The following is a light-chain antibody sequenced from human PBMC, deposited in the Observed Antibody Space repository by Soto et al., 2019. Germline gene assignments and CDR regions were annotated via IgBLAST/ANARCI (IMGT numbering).Light chain of an antibody. CDR1: ESVSRY. CDR3: QQRSNWPST. CDR2: DAS. Sequence: EIVLTQSPATLSLSPGNRATLSCRASESVSRYLAWYQQKPGQAPRLLIYDASNRATGIPARFSGSGSGTDFTLTITSLEREDFAVYYCQQRSNWPSTFGGGTKVEIK. V-gene: IGKV3-11*01. J-gene: IGKJ4*01.